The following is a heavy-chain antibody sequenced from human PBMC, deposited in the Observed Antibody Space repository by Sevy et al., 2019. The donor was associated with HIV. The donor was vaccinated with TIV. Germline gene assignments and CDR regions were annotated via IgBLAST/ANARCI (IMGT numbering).Heavy chain of an antibody. CDR2: IYSGGST. V-gene: IGHV3-53*01. CDR3: AGEGTYYYDSSGYYRQLNWFDP. Sequence: GGSLRLSCAASGFTVSSNYMSWVRQAPGKGLEWVSVIYSGGSTYYADSVKGRFTISRDNSKNTLYLQRNSLRAEDTAVYYCAGEGTYYYDSSGYYRQLNWFDPWGQGTLVTVSS. D-gene: IGHD3-22*01. J-gene: IGHJ5*02. CDR1: GFTVSSNY.